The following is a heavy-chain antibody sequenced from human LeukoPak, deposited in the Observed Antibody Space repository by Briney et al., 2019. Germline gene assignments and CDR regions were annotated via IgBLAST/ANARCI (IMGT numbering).Heavy chain of an antibody. V-gene: IGHV3-23*01. CDR2: ISGSGGST. CDR1: GFIFSSYA. Sequence: GGSLRLSCAASGFIFSSYAMSWVRQAPGKGLEWVSAISGSGGSTYYADSVKGRFTISRDNSKNTLYLQMNSLRAEDTAVYYCAKVGGITIFGVVAPFDYWGQGTLVTVSS. CDR3: AKVGGITIFGVVAPFDY. J-gene: IGHJ4*02. D-gene: IGHD3-3*01.